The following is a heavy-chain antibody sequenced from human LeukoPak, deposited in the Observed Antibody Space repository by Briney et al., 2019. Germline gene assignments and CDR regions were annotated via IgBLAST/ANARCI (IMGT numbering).Heavy chain of an antibody. CDR2: ISSSSSYI. V-gene: IGHV3-21*01. D-gene: IGHD3-22*01. CDR3: AREGYYYDSSGDIPPYYFDY. Sequence: GGSLRLSCAASGFTFSSYWMSWVRQAPGKGLEWVSSISSSSSYIYYADSVKGRFTISRDNAKNSLYLQMNSLRAEDTAVYYCAREGYYYDSSGDIPPYYFDYWGQGTLVTVSS. J-gene: IGHJ4*02. CDR1: GFTFSSYW.